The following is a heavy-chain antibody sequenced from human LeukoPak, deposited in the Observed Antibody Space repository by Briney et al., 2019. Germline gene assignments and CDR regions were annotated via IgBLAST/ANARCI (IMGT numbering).Heavy chain of an antibody. J-gene: IGHJ4*02. CDR2: IKQDGSEK. CDR1: GFTFSSYW. D-gene: IGHD3-22*01. V-gene: IGHV3-7*03. Sequence: PGGSLRLSCAASGFTFSSYWMSWVRQAPGKGLEWVANIKQDGSEKYYVDSVKGRFTISRDNAKNSLYLQMNSLRAEDTAVYYCARGGNYYDSSGYYDTSDYWGQGTLVTVSS. CDR3: ARGGNYYDSSGYYDTSDY.